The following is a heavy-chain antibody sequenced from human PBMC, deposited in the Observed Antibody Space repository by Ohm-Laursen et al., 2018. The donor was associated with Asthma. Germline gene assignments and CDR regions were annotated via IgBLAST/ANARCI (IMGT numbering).Heavy chain of an antibody. CDR1: GFTVGSDY. Sequence: SLRLSCAASGFTVGSDYMTWVRQAPGKGLEWVSAIYSGGTTFYADSVKGRFTISRDNSKNTLYLQMYTLRREDTAIYFCARGGRYYGSGNYGALDSWGQGTLVTVSS. CDR3: ARGGRYYGSGNYGALDS. V-gene: IGHV3-66*02. J-gene: IGHJ4*02. D-gene: IGHD3-10*01. CDR2: IYSGGTT.